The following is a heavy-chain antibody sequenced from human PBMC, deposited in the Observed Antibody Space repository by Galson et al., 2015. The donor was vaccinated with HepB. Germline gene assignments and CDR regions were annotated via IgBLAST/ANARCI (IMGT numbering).Heavy chain of an antibody. Sequence: SLRLSCAASGFTFSSYAMHWVRQAPGKGLEWVAVISYDGSNKYYADSVKGRFTISRDNSKNTLYLQMNSLRAEDTAVYYCARAQFGDLPNYYYYYGMDVWGQGTTVTVSS. V-gene: IGHV3-30*04. CDR1: GFTFSSYA. J-gene: IGHJ6*02. CDR2: ISYDGSNK. D-gene: IGHD2-21*01. CDR3: ARAQFGDLPNYYYYYGMDV.